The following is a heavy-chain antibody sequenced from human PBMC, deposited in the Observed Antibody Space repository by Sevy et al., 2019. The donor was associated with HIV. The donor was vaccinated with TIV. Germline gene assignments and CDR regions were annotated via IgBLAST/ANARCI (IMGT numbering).Heavy chain of an antibody. J-gene: IGHJ3*02. CDR1: GFKVSDNY. D-gene: IGHD3-22*01. CDR3: TTHASDFDSSGYLERDAFDI. CDR2: IYAGGST. Sequence: GGSLRLSCAASGFKVSDNYMSWVRQAPGKGLEWVSVIYAGGSTYYADSVEGRFTISGDNSKNTLYLQMNSLRAEDTAVYYCTTHASDFDSSGYLERDAFDIWGQGTMVTVSS. V-gene: IGHV3-53*01.